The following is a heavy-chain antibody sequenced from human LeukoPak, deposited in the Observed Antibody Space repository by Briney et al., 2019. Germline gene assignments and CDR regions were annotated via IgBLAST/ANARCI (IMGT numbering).Heavy chain of an antibody. CDR1: GFTFSSYS. CDR3: ARNYGDTAMVPHDY. D-gene: IGHD5-18*01. J-gene: IGHJ4*02. CDR2: ISSSSSTI. Sequence: PGGSLRLACAPSGFTFSSYSMNWVRQAPGKGLEWVSYISSSSSTIYYADSVKGRFTISRDNAKNSLYLQMNSLRAEDTAVYYCARNYGDTAMVPHDYWGQGTLVTVSS. V-gene: IGHV3-48*01.